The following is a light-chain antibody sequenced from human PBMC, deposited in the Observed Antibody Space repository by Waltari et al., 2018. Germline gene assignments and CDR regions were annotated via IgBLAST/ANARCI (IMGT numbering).Light chain of an antibody. CDR3: SSYAGSYYFIS. Sequence: QSALTQPPSASGSPGQSVTISCTGTGSDIGTYKYVSWYQQHPGKAPKPILCEVSRRPAGVPDRFSGSRCGDTASLTVSGLQADDEAEYYCSSYAGSYYFISFGGGTKLTVL. CDR1: GSDIGTYKY. J-gene: IGLJ2*01. CDR2: EVS. V-gene: IGLV2-8*01.